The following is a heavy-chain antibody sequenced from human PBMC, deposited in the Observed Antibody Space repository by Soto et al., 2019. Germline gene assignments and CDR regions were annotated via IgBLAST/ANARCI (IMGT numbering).Heavy chain of an antibody. CDR1: GGSISSYY. CDR3: ARYYDSSGYSFSFDY. D-gene: IGHD3-22*01. V-gene: IGHV4-59*01. CDR2: LYYSGST. Sequence: PSETLSLTCTVSGGSISSYYWSWIRQPPGKGLEWIWYLYYSGSTNYNPSLKSRVTISVDTSKNQFSLKLSSVTAADTAVYYCARYYDSSGYSFSFDYWGQGTLVTVSS. J-gene: IGHJ4*02.